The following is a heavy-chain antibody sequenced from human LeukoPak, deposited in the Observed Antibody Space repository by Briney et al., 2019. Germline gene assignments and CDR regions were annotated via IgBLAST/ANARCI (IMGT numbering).Heavy chain of an antibody. Sequence: ASVKVSCKASGYTFTSYAMHWVRQAPGRRLEWMGWINAGNGNTKYSQEFQGRVTITRDTSASTAYMELSSLRSEDMAVYYCARGRLVATITGYYYYYMDVWGKGTTVTVSS. CDR2: INAGNGNT. J-gene: IGHJ6*03. CDR3: ARGRLVATITGYYYYYMDV. V-gene: IGHV1-3*03. D-gene: IGHD5-12*01. CDR1: GYTFTSYA.